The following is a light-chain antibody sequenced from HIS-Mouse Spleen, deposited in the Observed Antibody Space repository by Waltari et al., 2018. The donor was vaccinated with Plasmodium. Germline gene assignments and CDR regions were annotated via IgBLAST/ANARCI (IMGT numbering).Light chain of an antibody. Sequence: SSELTQPPSVSVSPGQTARITCLGVALLKKYPYWYQQKSGQAPVLVIYEDSKRPSGIPERFSGSSSGTMATLTISGAQVEDEADYYCYSTDSSGNHRVFGGGTKLTVL. J-gene: IGLJ3*02. CDR1: ALLKKY. CDR2: EDS. V-gene: IGLV3-10*01. CDR3: YSTDSSGNHRV.